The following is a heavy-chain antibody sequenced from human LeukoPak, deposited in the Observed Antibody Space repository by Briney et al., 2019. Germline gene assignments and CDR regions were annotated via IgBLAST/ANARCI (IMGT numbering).Heavy chain of an antibody. CDR1: GFTVSNNY. J-gene: IGHJ5*02. CDR2: ISSTGGST. D-gene: IGHD6-19*01. Sequence: GGSLRLSCAASGFTVSNNYMSWVRQAPGKGLEYVSAISSTGGSTFYADSVKGRFTISRDNSKNMIYLQMSSLRPEDTAVYYCLKAPNSGWYSPWFDPWGQGILVTVSS. CDR3: LKAPNSGWYSPWFDP. V-gene: IGHV3-64D*06.